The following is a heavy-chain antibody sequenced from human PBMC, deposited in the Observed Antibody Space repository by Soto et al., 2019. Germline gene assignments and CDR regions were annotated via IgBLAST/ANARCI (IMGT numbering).Heavy chain of an antibody. CDR2: IYHSGST. CDR3: ARVDYDFWSGYYTGWFDP. V-gene: IGHV4-30-2*01. D-gene: IGHD3-3*01. Sequence: SETLSLTCGVSGGSISSGGYSWSWIRQPPGKGLEWIGYIYHSGSTYYNPSLKSRVTISVDRSKNQFSLKLSSVTAADTAVYYCARVDYDFWSGYYTGWFDPWGQGTLVTVSS. CDR1: GGSISSGGYS. J-gene: IGHJ5*02.